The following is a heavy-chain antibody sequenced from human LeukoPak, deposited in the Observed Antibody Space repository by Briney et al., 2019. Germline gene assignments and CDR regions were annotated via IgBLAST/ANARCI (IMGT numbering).Heavy chain of an antibody. V-gene: IGHV5-51*01. D-gene: IGHD1-1*01. J-gene: IGHJ4*02. CDR2: IYPGDSDT. CDR3: ARRIATTGRGYFDY. CDR1: GYSFTSYW. Sequence: GESLKIFCQVSGYSFTSYWIGWVRQMPGKGLEWMGIIYPGDSDTRYSPSFQGQVTISADKSIGTAYLQWSSLKASDIAMYYCARRIATTGRGYFDYWGQGTLVPVSS.